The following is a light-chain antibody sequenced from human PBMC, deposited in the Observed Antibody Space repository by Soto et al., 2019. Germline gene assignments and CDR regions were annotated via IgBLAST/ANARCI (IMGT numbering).Light chain of an antibody. Sequence: QSVLTQPPSASGTPGQRVTISCSGSSSNIGSNTVNWYQQLPGTAPNLLIYTNNQRPSEVPDRYSGSKSGTSASLAISGLQSEDEADYYCAAWDDSLNGYVFGTGTKVTVL. CDR3: AAWDDSLNGYV. CDR2: TNN. J-gene: IGLJ1*01. CDR1: SSNIGSNT. V-gene: IGLV1-44*01.